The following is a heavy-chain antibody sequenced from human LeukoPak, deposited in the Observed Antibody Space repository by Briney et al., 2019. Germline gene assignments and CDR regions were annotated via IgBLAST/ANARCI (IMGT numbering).Heavy chain of an antibody. CDR1: GFTFSSYG. CDR3: AKGGKWDVTPFDY. CDR2: ISYDGSNK. D-gene: IGHD1-26*01. V-gene: IGHV3-30*18. Sequence: GGSLRLPCAASGFTFSSYGMHWVRQAPGKGLEWVAVISYDGSNKYYADSVKGRFTISRDNSKNTLYLQVNSLRAEDTAVYYCAKGGKWDVTPFDYWGQGTLVTVSS. J-gene: IGHJ4*02.